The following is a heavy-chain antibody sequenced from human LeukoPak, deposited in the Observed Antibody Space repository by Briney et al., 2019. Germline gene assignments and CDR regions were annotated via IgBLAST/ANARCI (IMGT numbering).Heavy chain of an antibody. CDR3: ARVRYYGSSSSYNWFDP. D-gene: IGHD6-6*01. CDR1: GFSFRTYR. V-gene: IGHV3-7*01. Sequence: GGSLRLSCAASGFSFRTYRMTWVRQGPGKGLEWVANIMEDGTEKYYVDSVKGRFLISRDNAKNLLDLQMNSLRAEDTAVYYCARVRYYGSSSSYNWFDPWGQGTLVTVSS. J-gene: IGHJ5*02. CDR2: IMEDGTEK.